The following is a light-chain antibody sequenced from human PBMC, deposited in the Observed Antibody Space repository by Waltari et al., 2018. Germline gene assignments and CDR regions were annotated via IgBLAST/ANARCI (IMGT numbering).Light chain of an antibody. V-gene: IGLV2-14*01. Sequence: QSALTQPASVSGSPGQSIPISCTGTSSHLGGYNPVPWSQQHPGKAPKLMIYEVSKRPSGVSNRFSGSKSANTASLTISGLQAEDEADYYCSSYTSSTTLVVFGGGTKLTVL. CDR3: SSYTSSTTLVV. CDR2: EVS. J-gene: IGLJ2*01. CDR1: SSHLGGYNP.